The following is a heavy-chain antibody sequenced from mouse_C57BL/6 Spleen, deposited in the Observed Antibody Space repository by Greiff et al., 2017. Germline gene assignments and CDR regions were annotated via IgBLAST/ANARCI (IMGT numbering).Heavy chain of an antibody. Sequence: QVQLQQPGAELVRPGSSVKLSCKASGYTFTSYWMHWVKQRPIQGLEWIGNIDPSDSETNYNQKFKDKATLTVDKSSSTAYMQLSSLTSEDSAVYYCAPLGYDVAYWGQGTLVTVSA. D-gene: IGHD2-2*01. CDR2: IDPSDSET. CDR3: APLGYDVAY. J-gene: IGHJ3*01. V-gene: IGHV1-52*01. CDR1: GYTFTSYW.